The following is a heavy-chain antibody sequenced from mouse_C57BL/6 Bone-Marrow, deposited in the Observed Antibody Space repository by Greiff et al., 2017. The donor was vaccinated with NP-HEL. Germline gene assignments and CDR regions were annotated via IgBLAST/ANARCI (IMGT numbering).Heavy chain of an antibody. CDR3: ARFVQSQAMDY. V-gene: IGHV1-80*01. Sequence: QVQLQQSGAELVKPGASVKISCKASGYAFSSYWMNWVNQRPGKGLEWIGQIYPGDGDTNYNGTVKGKATLTADKSSSTAYMQLSSLTSEDTAVYCCARFVQSQAMDYWGQGTSVTVSS. J-gene: IGHJ4*01. CDR1: GYAFSSYW. CDR2: IYPGDGDT. D-gene: IGHD3-1*01.